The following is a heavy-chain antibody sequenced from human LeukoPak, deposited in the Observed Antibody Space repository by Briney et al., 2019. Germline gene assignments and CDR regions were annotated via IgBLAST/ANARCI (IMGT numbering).Heavy chain of an antibody. V-gene: IGHV1-18*01. Sequence: ASVKLSCKASGYTFTSYGISWVRQAPGQGLEWMGWISAYNGNANYAQKHQGRVTMTTDTSTSTAYMELRSLRSDDTAVYYCARDNGGIAVAGFDYWGQGTLVTVSS. D-gene: IGHD6-19*01. CDR2: ISAYNGNA. J-gene: IGHJ4*02. CDR1: GYTFTSYG. CDR3: ARDNGGIAVAGFDY.